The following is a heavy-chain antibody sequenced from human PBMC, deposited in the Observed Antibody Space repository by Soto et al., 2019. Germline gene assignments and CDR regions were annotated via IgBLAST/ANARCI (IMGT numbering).Heavy chain of an antibody. J-gene: IGHJ4*02. CDR1: GFTFNNYV. CDR3: AADHGCGAVSY. D-gene: IGHD2-15*01. CDR2: ISPSGGTT. V-gene: IGHV3-23*01. Sequence: EVQLLESGGGLVQPGGSLRLSCAASGFTFNNYVMSWVRQAPGKGLEWVSAISPSGGTTYYADSVKGRFTISRDNSKNALDLQMNSLRAEDTAVYYCAADHGCGAVSYWGQGTLVTVSS.